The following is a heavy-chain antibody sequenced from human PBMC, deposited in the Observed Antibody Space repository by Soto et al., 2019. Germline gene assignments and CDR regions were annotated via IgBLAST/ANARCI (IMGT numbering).Heavy chain of an antibody. CDR3: ARVDINMVRGGWEGSFDP. D-gene: IGHD3-10*01. Sequence: ASETLSLTCTVSGGSISSYYWSWIRQPPGKGLEWIGYIYYSGSTNYNPSLKSRVTISVDTSKNQFSLKLSSVTAADTAVYYCARVDINMVRGGWEGSFDPWGQGTLVTVSS. V-gene: IGHV4-59*01. CDR1: GGSISSYY. J-gene: IGHJ5*02. CDR2: IYYSGST.